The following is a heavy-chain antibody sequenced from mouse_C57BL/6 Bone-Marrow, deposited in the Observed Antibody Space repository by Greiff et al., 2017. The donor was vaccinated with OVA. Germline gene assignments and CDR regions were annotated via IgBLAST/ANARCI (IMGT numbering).Heavy chain of an antibody. D-gene: IGHD1-1*01. J-gene: IGHJ2*01. Sequence: VQLQQSGAELVRPGASVTLSCKASGYTFTDYEMHWVKQTPVHGLEWIGAIDPETGGTAYNQKFKGKAILTADKSSSTAYMELRSLTSEDSAVYYCTSPYGSSYGWYFDYWGQGTTLTVSS. CDR1: GYTFTDYE. CDR2: IDPETGGT. CDR3: TSPYGSSYGWYFDY. V-gene: IGHV1-15*01.